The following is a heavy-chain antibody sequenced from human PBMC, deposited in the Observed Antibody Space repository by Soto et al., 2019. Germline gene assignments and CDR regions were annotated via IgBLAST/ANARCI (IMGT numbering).Heavy chain of an antibody. D-gene: IGHD5-18*01. Sequence: GXSVKVSCKASGYTFTGYYMHWVRQAPGQGLEWMGWINPNSGGTNYAQKFQGWVTMTRDTSISTAYMELSRLRSDDTAVYYCARISNTAMGRAFDIWGQGTMVTVSS. V-gene: IGHV1-2*04. CDR1: GYTFTGYY. J-gene: IGHJ3*02. CDR3: ARISNTAMGRAFDI. CDR2: INPNSGGT.